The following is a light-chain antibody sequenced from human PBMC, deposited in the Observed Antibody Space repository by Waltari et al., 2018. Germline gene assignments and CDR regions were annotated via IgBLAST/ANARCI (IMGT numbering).Light chain of an antibody. CDR2: AAS. CDR3: QKYEALPAT. J-gene: IGKJ1*01. CDR1: QSVGRY. V-gene: IGKV3-20*01. Sequence: EIALTQSPGSLSLSAGDRATLSCRASQSVGRYLDWYQQKPGQAPRLLIYAASTRASGIPYRFSGSGSGTDFTLIISSLQPEDFAMYFCQKYEALPATFGQGTRVEIK.